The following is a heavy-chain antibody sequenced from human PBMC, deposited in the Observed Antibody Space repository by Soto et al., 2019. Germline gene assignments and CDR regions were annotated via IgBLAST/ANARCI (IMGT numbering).Heavy chain of an antibody. CDR2: IYYSGST. CDR3: AREGYDSSGYYYRFDY. V-gene: IGHV4-31*03. J-gene: IGHJ4*02. CDR1: GGSISSGGYY. D-gene: IGHD3-22*01. Sequence: TLSLTCTVSGGSISSGGYYWSWIRQHPGKGLEWIGYIYYSGSTYYNPSLKSRVTISVDTSKNQFSLKLSSVTAADTAVYYCAREGYDSSGYYYRFDYWGQGTLVTVSS.